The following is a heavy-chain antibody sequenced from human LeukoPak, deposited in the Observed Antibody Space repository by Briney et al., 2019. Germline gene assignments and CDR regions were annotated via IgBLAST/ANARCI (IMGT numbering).Heavy chain of an antibody. CDR1: GYSISSGYF. J-gene: IGHJ5*02. CDR2: IYHSGST. D-gene: IGHD6-13*01. Sequence: SETLSLTCTVSGYSISSGYFWGWIRQPPGKGLEWIGTIYHSGSTYYNASLESRVTISVDTSKNQFSLKLSSVTAADTAVYYCARAYSSSWYFNWFDLWGQGTLVTVSS. V-gene: IGHV4-38-2*02. CDR3: ARAYSSSWYFNWFDL.